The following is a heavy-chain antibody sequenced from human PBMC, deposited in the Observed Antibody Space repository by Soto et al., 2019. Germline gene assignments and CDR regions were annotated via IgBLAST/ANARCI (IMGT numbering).Heavy chain of an antibody. J-gene: IGHJ5*02. CDR3: ARDRGGSYYDWFDP. V-gene: IGHV3-33*01. CDR2: IWYDGSNK. Sequence: LRLSCAASGFTFSSYGMHWVRQAPGKGLEWVAVIWYDGSNKYYADSVKGRFTISRDNSKNTLYLQMNSLRAEDTAVYYCARDRGGSYYDWFDPWGQGTLVTVS. CDR1: GFTFSSYG. D-gene: IGHD1-26*01.